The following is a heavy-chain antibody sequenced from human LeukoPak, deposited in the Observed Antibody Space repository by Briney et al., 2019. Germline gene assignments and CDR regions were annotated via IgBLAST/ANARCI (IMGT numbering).Heavy chain of an antibody. CDR3: ARDGESGSYHALWN. CDR1: GFTFTTYW. J-gene: IGHJ4*02. CDR2: IKQDGTEK. Sequence: GGSLRLSCAASGFTFTTYWMSWVRQAPGKGLEWVANIKQDGTEKYYVDSVKGRFTISRDNAKNSLYLQMNSLRAEDTAVYYCARDGESGSYHALWNWXQGTLVTVXS. V-gene: IGHV3-7*01. D-gene: IGHD1-26*01.